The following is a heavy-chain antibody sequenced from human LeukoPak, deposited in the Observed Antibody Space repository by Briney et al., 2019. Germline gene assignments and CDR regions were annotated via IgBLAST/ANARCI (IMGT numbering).Heavy chain of an antibody. CDR2: ISGSGGST. J-gene: IGHJ3*02. D-gene: IGHD3-10*01. V-gene: IGHV3-23*01. CDR1: GFTFSSYA. Sequence: PGGSLRLSCAASGFTFSSYAMSWVRQAPGKGLEWVSAISGSGGSTYYADSVKGRFTISRDNAKNSLYLQMNSLRAEDTAVYYCARDFRWAPYYGWAFDIWGQGTMVTVSS. CDR3: ARDFRWAPYYGWAFDI.